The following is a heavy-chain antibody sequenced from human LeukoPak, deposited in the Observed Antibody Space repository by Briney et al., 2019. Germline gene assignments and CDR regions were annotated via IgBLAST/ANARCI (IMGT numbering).Heavy chain of an antibody. CDR1: GYTFTSYY. CDR2: INPSGGST. CDR3: ARDLTGYCTNGVCSIFDY. J-gene: IGHJ4*02. Sequence: ASVKVSCKASGYTFTSYYMHWVRQAPGQGLEWMGIINPSGGSTSYAQKFQGRVTITRDTSTSTVYMELSSLRSEDTAVYYCARDLTGYCTNGVCSIFDYWGQGTLVTVSS. D-gene: IGHD2-8*01. V-gene: IGHV1-46*03.